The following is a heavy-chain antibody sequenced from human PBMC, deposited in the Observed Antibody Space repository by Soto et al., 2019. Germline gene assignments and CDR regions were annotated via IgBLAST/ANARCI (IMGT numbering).Heavy chain of an antibody. J-gene: IGHJ4*02. D-gene: IGHD2-2*01. CDR1: GFTFSSYP. CDR2: ISYDGGSE. CDR3: XXXYYQRGXXXLFDY. V-gene: IGHV3-30-3*01. Sequence: QVQLVESGGGVVQPGRSLRLSCAASGFTFSSYPMHWVRQAPGKGLEWVSFISYDGGSEAYVDSVKGRFTISRDNXXXXXXXXXXXXXXXXXXXXXXXXXYYQRGXXXLFDYWGQGTLVTVSS.